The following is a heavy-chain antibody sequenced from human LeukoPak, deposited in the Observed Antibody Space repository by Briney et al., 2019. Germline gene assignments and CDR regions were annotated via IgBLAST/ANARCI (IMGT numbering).Heavy chain of an antibody. CDR3: ARLVESGDSSGWYALFDYYGMDV. D-gene: IGHD6-19*01. CDR2: INPNSGGT. Sequence: ASVKVSCKASGYTFTGYYMHWVRQAPGQGLEWMGWINPNSGGTNYAQKFQGRVTMTRDTSISTAYMELSRPRSDDTAVYYCARLVESGDSSGWYALFDYYGMDVWGQGTTVTVSS. V-gene: IGHV1-2*02. J-gene: IGHJ6*02. CDR1: GYTFTGYY.